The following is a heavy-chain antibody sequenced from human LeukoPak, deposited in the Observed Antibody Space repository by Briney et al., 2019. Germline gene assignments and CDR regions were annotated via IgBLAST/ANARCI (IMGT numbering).Heavy chain of an antibody. CDR3: ARSLMNSVRPYYYYYYGMDV. CDR1: GFTFSDYY. CDR2: ISSSGSTI. V-gene: IGHV3-11*01. J-gene: IGHJ6*02. Sequence: GGSLRLSCAASGFTFSDYYMSWIRQAPGKGLEWVSYISSSGSTIYYADSVKGRFTISRDNAKNSLYLQMNSLRAEDTAVYYRARSLMNSVRPYYYYYYGMDVWGQGTTVTVSS. D-gene: IGHD1-7*01.